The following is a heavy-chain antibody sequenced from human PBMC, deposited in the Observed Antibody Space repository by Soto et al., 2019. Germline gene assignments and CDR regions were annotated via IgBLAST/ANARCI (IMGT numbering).Heavy chain of an antibody. CDR3: ARVLRFLEWLLPDQYYYYYMDV. D-gene: IGHD3-3*01. V-gene: IGHV3-74*01. Sequence: GGSLRLSCAASGFTFSSYWMHWVRQAPGKGLVWVSRINSDGSSTSYADSVKGRFTISRENAKNTLDLQMNSLRAEDTAVYYCARVLRFLEWLLPDQYYYYYMDVWGKGTTVTVSS. J-gene: IGHJ6*03. CDR2: INSDGSST. CDR1: GFTFSSYW.